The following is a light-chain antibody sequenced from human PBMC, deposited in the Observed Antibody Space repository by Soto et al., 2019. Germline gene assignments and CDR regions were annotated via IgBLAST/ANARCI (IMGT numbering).Light chain of an antibody. CDR1: SSNIGSKY. V-gene: IGLV1-47*01. CDR2: RDN. CDR3: AAWDDSLSGVV. Sequence: QSVLTQSPSASGTPGQRVPISCSGSSSNIGSKYVYWYQQLPGTAPKLLIYRDNQRRSGVPDRFSGSKSGTSDSLAISGLRSEDEADYYCAAWDDSLSGVVFGGGTKLTVL. J-gene: IGLJ2*01.